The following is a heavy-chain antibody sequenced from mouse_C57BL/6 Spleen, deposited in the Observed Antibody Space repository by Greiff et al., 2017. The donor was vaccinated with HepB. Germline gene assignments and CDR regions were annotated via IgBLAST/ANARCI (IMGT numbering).Heavy chain of an antibody. CDR1: GYSFTGYY. J-gene: IGHJ2*01. V-gene: IGHV1-42*01. D-gene: IGHD1-1*01. Sequence: EVQLKQSGPELVKPGASVKISCKASGYSFTGYYMNWVKQSPEKSLEWIGEINPSTGGTTYNQKFKAKATLTVDKSSSTAYMQLKSLTSEDSAVYYCARSVYYYGSSGFDYWGQGTTLTVSS. CDR3: ARSVYYYGSSGFDY. CDR2: INPSTGGT.